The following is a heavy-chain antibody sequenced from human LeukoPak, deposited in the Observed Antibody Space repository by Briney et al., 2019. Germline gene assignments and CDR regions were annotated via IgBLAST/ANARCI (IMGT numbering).Heavy chain of an antibody. CDR2: ISSSGGST. Sequence: GGSLRLSCAASGLTFSSYAMNWVRQAPGKGLEWVSVISSSGGSTYYADSVKGRFIISRDNSKNTLYLQMNSLRAEDTAVYYCTKAGIAVPATPDYWGQGTLVTVSS. CDR3: TKAGIAVPATPDY. J-gene: IGHJ4*02. V-gene: IGHV3-23*01. CDR1: GLTFSSYA. D-gene: IGHD6-19*01.